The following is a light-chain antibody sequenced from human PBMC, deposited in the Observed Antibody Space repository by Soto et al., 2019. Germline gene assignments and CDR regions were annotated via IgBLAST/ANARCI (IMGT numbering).Light chain of an antibody. Sequence: QPVLTQPASVSGSPGQSITMSCTGTSSDVGGYDYVAWYQQHPGKAPKLMIYDVNYRPSGVSSRFSGSKSGNTASLTISGLQAEDEADYYCSSYTTSSTLVVFGGGTKVTVL. CDR1: SSDVGGYDY. CDR3: SSYTTSSTLVV. V-gene: IGLV2-14*03. J-gene: IGLJ2*01. CDR2: DVN.